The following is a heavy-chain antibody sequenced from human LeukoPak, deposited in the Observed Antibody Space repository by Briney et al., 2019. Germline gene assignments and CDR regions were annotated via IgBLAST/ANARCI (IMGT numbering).Heavy chain of an antibody. D-gene: IGHD6-13*01. Sequence: ASETLSLTCTVSGGSIRSYYWSWIRQPPGKGLEWIAYIYYSGSTNYNPSLKSRVTISVDTSKNQFSLKLSSVTAADTAVYYCARVYYSNSYDYWYFDLWGRGTLVTVSS. CDR3: ARVYYSNSYDYWYFDL. CDR2: IYYSGST. CDR1: GGSIRSYY. J-gene: IGHJ2*01. V-gene: IGHV4-59*01.